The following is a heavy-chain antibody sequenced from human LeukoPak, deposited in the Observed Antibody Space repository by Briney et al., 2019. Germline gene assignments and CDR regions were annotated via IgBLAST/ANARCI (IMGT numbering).Heavy chain of an antibody. CDR1: GFTVSSNY. D-gene: IGHD1-26*01. J-gene: IGHJ4*02. CDR3: ARVGSYFSGALDY. V-gene: IGHV3-53*01. CDR2: IYSGGST. Sequence: GGSLRLSCAASGFTVSSNYMSWVRQGQGRGLEWVSVIYSGGSTYYADSVKGRFTISRDNSKNTLYLQMNSLRAEDTAVYYCARVGSYFSGALDYWGQGTLVTVSS.